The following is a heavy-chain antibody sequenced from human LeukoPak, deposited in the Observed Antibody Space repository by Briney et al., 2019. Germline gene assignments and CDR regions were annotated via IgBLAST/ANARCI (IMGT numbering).Heavy chain of an antibody. V-gene: IGHV3-21*01. CDR3: ARDNTATEYFQH. J-gene: IGHJ1*01. Sequence: GGSLRLSCAASGFTFSSYSMNWVRQAPGKGLEWVSYISANSGYISYPDSVKGRFTISRDNAKNSLYLQMNSLRAEDTAVYYCARDNTATEYFQHWGQGTLVTVSS. CDR2: ISANSGYI. CDR1: GFTFSSYS. D-gene: IGHD5-18*01.